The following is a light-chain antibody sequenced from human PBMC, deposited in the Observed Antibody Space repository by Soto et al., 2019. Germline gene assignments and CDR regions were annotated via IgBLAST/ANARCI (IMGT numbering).Light chain of an antibody. CDR3: LQDYNSPYT. CDR1: QGIRND. V-gene: IGKV1-6*01. Sequence: AIQMTQSPSSLSASVGDRVTITCRASQGIRNDLGWYQQKPGKAPKFLIYGASSLQSGVPSRFSGSGSGTDFTLTINSLQPEDFATYYCLQDYNSPYTFGQGTKLEIK. CDR2: GAS. J-gene: IGKJ2*01.